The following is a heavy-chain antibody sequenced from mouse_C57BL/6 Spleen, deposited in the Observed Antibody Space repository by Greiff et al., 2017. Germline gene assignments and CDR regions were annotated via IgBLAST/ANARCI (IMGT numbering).Heavy chain of an antibody. Sequence: EVKLQESGGGLVQPGGSLKLSCVASGFTFSNYWMNWVRQSPGKGLEWVALIRLKADNYATNYAGSVKGRFTISRDDSNSSVYLQMNNLRAEDTGIYYCSDYYGYWGQGTTLTVSS. CDR1: GFTFSNYW. CDR3: SDYYGY. D-gene: IGHD1-1*01. CDR2: IRLKADNYAT. V-gene: IGHV6-3*01. J-gene: IGHJ2*01.